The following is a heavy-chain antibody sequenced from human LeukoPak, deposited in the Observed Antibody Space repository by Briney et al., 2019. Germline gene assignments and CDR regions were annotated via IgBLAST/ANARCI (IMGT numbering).Heavy chain of an antibody. CDR1: GYSFTSYW. V-gene: IGHV5-51*01. J-gene: IGHJ3*02. CDR2: IYADDSDT. CDR3: ATIRLSNAFDM. D-gene: IGHD2-2*01. Sequence: GESLKISCKGFGYSFTSYWIGWVRQMPGKGLEWMGMIYADDSDTRYSPSFQGQVTMSADKSMSTAYLQWSSLKASDTAMYFCATIRLSNAFDMWGQGTMVTVSS.